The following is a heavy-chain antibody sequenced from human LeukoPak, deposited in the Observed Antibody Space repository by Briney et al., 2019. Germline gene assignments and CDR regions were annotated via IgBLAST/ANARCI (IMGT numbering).Heavy chain of an antibody. D-gene: IGHD5-24*01. CDR1: GGPIAIGGYY. J-gene: IGHJ4*02. CDR2: TYYSGST. CDR3: ARHRAMATVGDYFDS. Sequence: PSETLSLTCTVSGGPIAIGGYYWSWIRQHPGKGLDWIGYTYYSGSTYYNPSLESRGIISVDTSKKQFSLRLTSVTAADTAVYYCARHRAMATVGDYFDSWGQGTLVTVSS. V-gene: IGHV4-31*03.